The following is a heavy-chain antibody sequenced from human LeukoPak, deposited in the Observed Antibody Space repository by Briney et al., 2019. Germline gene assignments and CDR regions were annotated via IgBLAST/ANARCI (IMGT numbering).Heavy chain of an antibody. V-gene: IGHV3-33*01. CDR1: GFTFSSYG. CDR3: ARLWWWHTPPSSDYYGMDV. D-gene: IGHD2-21*01. CDR2: IWYDGSNK. J-gene: IGHJ6*02. Sequence: GGSLRLSCAASGFTFSSYGMHWVRQAPGKGLEWVAVIWYDGSNKYYADSVKGRFTISRDNSKNTLYLQMNSLRAEDTAVYYCARLWWWHTPPSSDYYGMDVWGQGTTVTVSS.